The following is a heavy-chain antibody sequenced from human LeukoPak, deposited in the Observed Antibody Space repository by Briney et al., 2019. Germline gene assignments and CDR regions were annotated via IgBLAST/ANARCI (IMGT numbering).Heavy chain of an antibody. CDR3: AREVITMVRGALLSGPYHYGMDV. Sequence: GGSLRLSCAASGFTFSSYSMNWVRQAPGKGLEWVSSISSSSSYIYYADSVKGRFTISRDNAKNSLYLQMNSLRAEDTAVYYCAREVITMVRGALLSGPYHYGMDVWGQGTTVTVSS. J-gene: IGHJ6*02. V-gene: IGHV3-21*01. D-gene: IGHD3-10*01. CDR2: ISSSSSYI. CDR1: GFTFSSYS.